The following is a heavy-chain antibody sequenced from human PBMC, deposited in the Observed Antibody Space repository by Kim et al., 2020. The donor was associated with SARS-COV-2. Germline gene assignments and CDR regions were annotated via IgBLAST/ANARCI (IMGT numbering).Heavy chain of an antibody. CDR1: GFTFSSYG. CDR2: IWYDGSNK. CDR3: ARERLLRFSAPEDYFDY. J-gene: IGHJ4*02. D-gene: IGHD3-3*01. V-gene: IGHV3-33*01. Sequence: GGSLRLSCAASGFTFSSYGMHWVRQAPGKGLEWVVVIWYDGSNKYYADSVKGRFTISRDNSKNTLYLQMNSLRAEDTAVYYCARERLLRFSAPEDYFDYWGRGPLVTVSS.